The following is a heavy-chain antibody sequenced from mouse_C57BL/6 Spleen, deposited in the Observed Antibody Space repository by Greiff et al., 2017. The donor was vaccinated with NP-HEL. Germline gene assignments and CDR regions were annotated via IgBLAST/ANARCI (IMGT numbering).Heavy chain of an antibody. CDR3: TPYGNYVAMDY. J-gene: IGHJ4*01. D-gene: IGHD2-1*01. CDR2: IDPEDGDT. CDR1: GFNIKDYY. Sequence: VQLQQSGAELVRPGASVKLSCTASGFNIKDYYMHWVKQRPEQGLGWIGRIDPEDGDTEYAPKFQGKATMTADTSSNTAYLQLSSLTSEDTAVYYCTPYGNYVAMDYWGQGTSVTVSS. V-gene: IGHV14-1*01.